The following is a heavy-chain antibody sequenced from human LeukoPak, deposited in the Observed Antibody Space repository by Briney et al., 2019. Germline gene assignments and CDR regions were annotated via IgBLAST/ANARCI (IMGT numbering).Heavy chain of an antibody. V-gene: IGHV4-59*01. D-gene: IGHD1-26*01. J-gene: IGHJ4*02. CDR3: ARDRSFPFDY. CDR2: IYYSGST. CDR1: GGSISSYY. Sequence: SETLSLTCPVSGGSISSYYWSWIRQPPGKGLEWIGYIYYSGSTNYNPSLKSRVTISVDTSKNQFSLKLSSVTAADTAVYYCARDRSFPFDYWGQGTLVTVSS.